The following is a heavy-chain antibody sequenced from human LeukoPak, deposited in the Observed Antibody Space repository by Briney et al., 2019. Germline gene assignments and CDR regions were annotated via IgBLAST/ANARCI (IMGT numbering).Heavy chain of an antibody. CDR3: ARADCSSSSCYTISY. D-gene: IGHD2-2*02. Sequence: GGSLRLSCAASGFTFNNYAMQWVRQAPGKGLVFLSVIDNIGDSTFYANSVRGRFSMSRDNSKNTVYLQMDSLRAEDMAVYYCARADCSSSSCYTISYWGRGTLVTVSS. V-gene: IGHV3-64*01. CDR1: GFTFNNYA. CDR2: IDNIGDST. J-gene: IGHJ4*02.